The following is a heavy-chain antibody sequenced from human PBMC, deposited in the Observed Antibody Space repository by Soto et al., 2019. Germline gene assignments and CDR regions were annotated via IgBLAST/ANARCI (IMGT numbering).Heavy chain of an antibody. D-gene: IGHD6-6*01. J-gene: IGHJ4*02. V-gene: IGHV3-49*03. Sequence: GGSLRLSCTASGFTFGDYAMSWFRQAPGKGLEWVGFIRSKAYGGTTEYAASVKGRFTISRDDSKSIGYLQMNSLKTEDTAVYYCTRGGIAARPGGYYFDYGGQGTLVTVSS. CDR2: IRSKAYGGTT. CDR1: GFTFGDYA. CDR3: TRGGIAARPGGYYFDY.